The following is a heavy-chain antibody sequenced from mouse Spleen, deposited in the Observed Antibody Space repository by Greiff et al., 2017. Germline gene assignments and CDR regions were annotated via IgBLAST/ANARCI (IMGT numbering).Heavy chain of an antibody. CDR2: IYPGSGNT. Sequence: QVQLQQSGAELVRPGASVKLSCKASGYTFTDYYINWVKQRPGQGLEWIARIYPGSGNTYYNEKFKGKATLTAEKSSSTAYMQLSSLTSEDSAVYFCARGDSNYYYFDYWGQGTTLTVSS. V-gene: IGHV1-76*01. J-gene: IGHJ2*01. D-gene: IGHD2-5*01. CDR3: ARGDSNYYYFDY. CDR1: GYTFTDYY.